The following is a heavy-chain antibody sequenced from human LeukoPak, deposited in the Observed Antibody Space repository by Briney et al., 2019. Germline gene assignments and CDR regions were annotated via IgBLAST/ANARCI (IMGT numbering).Heavy chain of an antibody. D-gene: IGHD2-2*01. CDR1: GGTFSSYA. CDR2: IIPIFGTA. V-gene: IGHV1-69*01. Sequence: SVKVSCKASGGTFSSYAISWVRQAPGQGLEWMGGIIPIFGTANYAQKFQGRVTITADESTSTAYMELSSLRSEDTAVYYCARVWVRDCSSTSCYLAHYYYYYGMDVWGQGTTVTVSS. CDR3: ARVWVRDCSSTSCYLAHYYYYYGMDV. J-gene: IGHJ6*02.